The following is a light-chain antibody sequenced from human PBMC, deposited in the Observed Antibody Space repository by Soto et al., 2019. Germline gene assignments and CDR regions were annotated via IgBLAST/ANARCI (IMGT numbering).Light chain of an antibody. V-gene: IGLV2-14*01. CDR3: SSYTSSSTLYV. J-gene: IGLJ1*01. CDR1: SSDVGGYNY. Sequence: QSVLTQPASVSGSPGQSITISCTGTSSDVGGYNYVSWYQQHPGKAPKLMIYDVSNRPSGVSNRFSGSKSGNTASLTISGFQAVDEADYYCSSYTSSSTLYVFGPGTEVTVL. CDR2: DVS.